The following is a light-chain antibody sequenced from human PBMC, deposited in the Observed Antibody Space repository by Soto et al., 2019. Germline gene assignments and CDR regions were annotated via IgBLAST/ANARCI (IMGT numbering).Light chain of an antibody. CDR1: SSNIGAGYD. CDR2: YNT. CDR3: QSYDSSLSGVV. V-gene: IGLV1-40*01. J-gene: IGLJ2*01. Sequence: QAVVTQPPSVSGAPGQRVTISCTGSSSNIGAGYDVHWYQHLPGTAPKLLIYYNTNRPSGVPDRFSGSKSGTSASLAITGLQAEDEADYYCQSYDSSLSGVVFGGGTKLTVL.